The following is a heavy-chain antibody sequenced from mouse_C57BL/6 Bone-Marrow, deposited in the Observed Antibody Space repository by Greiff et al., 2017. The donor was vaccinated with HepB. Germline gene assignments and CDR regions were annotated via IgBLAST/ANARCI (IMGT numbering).Heavy chain of an antibody. CDR2: IDPSDSYT. D-gene: IGHD1-1*01. Sequence: VQLQQPGAELVMPGASVKLSCKASGYTFTSYWMHWVKQRPGQGLEWIGEIDPSDSYTNYNQKFKGKSTLTVDKSSSTAYMQLSSLTSEDSAVYYCARPGGSSLWYFDVWGTGTTATVSS. CDR3: ARPGGSSLWYFDV. V-gene: IGHV1-69*01. CDR1: GYTFTSYW. J-gene: IGHJ1*03.